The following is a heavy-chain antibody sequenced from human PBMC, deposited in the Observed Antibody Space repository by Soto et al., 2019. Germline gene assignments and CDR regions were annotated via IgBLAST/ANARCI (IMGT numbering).Heavy chain of an antibody. CDR2: IYLADAET. V-gene: IGHV5-51*01. J-gene: IGHJ6*02. D-gene: IGHD3-16*02. Sequence: PGESLKTSCKAHEYSLSSYWIGRVRQTRGKGLEWMGIIYLADAETRYNPSFQGQVTISADNSISTAYLQWRSLKVSDTAIYYCARSRELSPFADGMDVWGQGTTVTVSS. CDR3: ARSRELSPFADGMDV. CDR1: EYSLSSYW.